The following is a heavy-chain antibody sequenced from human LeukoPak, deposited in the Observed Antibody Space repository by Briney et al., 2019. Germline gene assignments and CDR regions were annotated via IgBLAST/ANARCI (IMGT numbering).Heavy chain of an antibody. CDR2: ISGSGGST. CDR1: GFTFNTYA. D-gene: IGHD2-2*01. V-gene: IGHV3-23*01. Sequence: PGGSLRLSCVASGFTFNTYAMSWVRQAPGKGLEWVSGISGSGGSTYYADSVKGRFTISRDNSKNTLYLQMNSLRAEDTAVYYCAKAADIVVVPAAPFDYWGQGTLVTVSS. J-gene: IGHJ4*02. CDR3: AKAADIVVVPAAPFDY.